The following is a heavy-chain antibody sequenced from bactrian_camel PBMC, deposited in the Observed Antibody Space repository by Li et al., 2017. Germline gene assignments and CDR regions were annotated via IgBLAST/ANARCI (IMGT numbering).Heavy chain of an antibody. D-gene: IGHD3*01. CDR2: IDSDGST. Sequence: HVQLVESGGGSVQTGGSLRLSCAASDNTVRRRCWGWLRQVPGKEREGVAAIDSDGSTRYADSVKGRFTISRDDANNALYLQMNSLKPEDTAMYYCGASRVIMTPTQALTTSSLFRFWGQGTQVTVS. V-gene: IGHV3S53*01. CDR3: GASRVIMTPTQALTTSSLFRF. CDR1: DNTVRRRC. J-gene: IGHJ4*01.